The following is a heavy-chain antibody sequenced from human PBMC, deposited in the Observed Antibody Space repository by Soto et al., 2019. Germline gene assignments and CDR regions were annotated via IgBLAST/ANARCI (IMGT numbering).Heavy chain of an antibody. Sequence: PSETLSLTCTFSVVSSISSYCSWILQPPVKGLEYIVCIHDSGSTNFNPSLKSRVTMSVDTSRTQFSLKLSSVTAADTAVYYCARGFRRMSWLEQWGKGHLVNVSS. CDR1: VVSSISSY. CDR2: IHDSGST. CDR3: ARGFRRMSWLEQ. V-gene: IGHV4-59*01. J-gene: IGHJ4*02. D-gene: IGHD5-18*01.